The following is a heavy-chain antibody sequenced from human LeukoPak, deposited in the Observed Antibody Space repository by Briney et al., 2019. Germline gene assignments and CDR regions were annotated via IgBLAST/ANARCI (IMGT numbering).Heavy chain of an antibody. CDR3: ARAGKRGGYDY. J-gene: IGHJ4*02. Sequence: SETLSLTCTVSGGSISSYYWSWVRQPPGKGLEWIGYIYYSGSTNYNPSLKSRVTISVDTSKNRFSLKLSSVTAADTAVYYCARAGKRGGYDYWGQGTLVTVSS. CDR1: GGSISSYY. D-gene: IGHD3-16*01. V-gene: IGHV4-59*12. CDR2: IYYSGST.